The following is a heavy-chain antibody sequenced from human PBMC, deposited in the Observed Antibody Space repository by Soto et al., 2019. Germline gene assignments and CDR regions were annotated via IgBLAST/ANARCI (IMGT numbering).Heavy chain of an antibody. Sequence: SETLSLTCTVSGGSISSSSYYWGWIRQPPGKGLEWIGSIYYSGSTYYNPSLKSRVTISVDTSKNQFSLKLSSVTAADTAVYYCARHVGPAAMDYYYYYYMDVWGKGTTVTVSS. J-gene: IGHJ6*03. D-gene: IGHD2-2*01. CDR1: GGSISSSSYY. CDR2: IYYSGST. V-gene: IGHV4-39*01. CDR3: ARHVGPAAMDYYYYYYMDV.